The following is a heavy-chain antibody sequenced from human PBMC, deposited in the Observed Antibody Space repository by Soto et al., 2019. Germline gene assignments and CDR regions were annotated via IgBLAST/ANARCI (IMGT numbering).Heavy chain of an antibody. J-gene: IGHJ2*01. V-gene: IGHV3-23*01. CDR2: ISGSGGST. CDR1: GFTFSSYA. CDR3: AKRTVGWYFDL. D-gene: IGHD4-17*01. Sequence: GGSLRLSCAASGFTFSSYAMNWVRQAPGKGLEWVSVISGSGGSTYYADAMKGRLTISRDNSKNTLYLQMNSLRAEDTAVYYCAKRTVGWYFDLWGRGTLVTVAS.